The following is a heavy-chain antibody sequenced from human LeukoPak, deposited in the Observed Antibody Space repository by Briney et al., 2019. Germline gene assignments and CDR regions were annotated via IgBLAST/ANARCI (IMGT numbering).Heavy chain of an antibody. V-gene: IGHV5-51*01. Sequence: GESLKISCKGSGYSFTSYWIGWVRPMPGKGLEWMGIIYPGDSDTRYSPSFQGQVTNSADKSISTAYLQWSSMKGSDTAMYYCARGSTVAAYYYYGMDVWGQGTTVTVSS. CDR2: IYPGDSDT. J-gene: IGHJ6*02. CDR3: ARGSTVAAYYYYGMDV. D-gene: IGHD4-11*01. CDR1: GYSFTSYW.